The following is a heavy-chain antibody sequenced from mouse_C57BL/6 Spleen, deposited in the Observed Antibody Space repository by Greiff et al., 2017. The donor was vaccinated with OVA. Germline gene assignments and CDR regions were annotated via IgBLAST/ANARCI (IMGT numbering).Heavy chain of an antibody. J-gene: IGHJ1*03. D-gene: IGHD2-3*01. V-gene: IGHV1-85*01. Sequence: QVQLQQSGPELVKPGASVKLSCKASGYTFTSYDINWVKQRPGQGLEWIGWIYPRDGSTKYNEKFKGKATLTVDTSSSTAYMELHSLTSEDSAVYFCASLYDGYYGYWYFDVWGTGTTVTVSS. CDR1: GYTFTSYD. CDR2: IYPRDGST. CDR3: ASLYDGYYGYWYFDV.